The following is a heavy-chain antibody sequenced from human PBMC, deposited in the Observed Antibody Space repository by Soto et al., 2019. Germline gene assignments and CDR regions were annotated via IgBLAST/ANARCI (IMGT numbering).Heavy chain of an antibody. D-gene: IGHD2-2*01. V-gene: IGHV3-23*01. CDR2: ISDDGDST. CDR1: GFTFSDNA. CDR3: AKSLSAAVNYGLDV. Sequence: EVQLLESGGGLVQPGGSLRLSCGASGFTFSDNAMTWVRQAPGKGLEWVSSISDDGDSTYYADSVKGRFTISRDNSKNQLFLQMSSLGAEDTAVYYGAKSLSAAVNYGLDVWGQGTSVTVSS. J-gene: IGHJ6*02.